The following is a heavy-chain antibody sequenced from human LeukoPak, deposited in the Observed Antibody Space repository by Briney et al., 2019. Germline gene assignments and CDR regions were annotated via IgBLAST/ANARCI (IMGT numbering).Heavy chain of an antibody. Sequence: GASVKVSCKASGGTFSSYTISWVRQAPGQGLEWMGRIIPILGIANYAQKFQGRVTITADKSTSTAYMELSSLRSEDTAVYYCARDTSAYQTPEIWGQGTMVTVSS. D-gene: IGHD5-12*01. CDR3: ARDTSAYQTPEI. CDR1: GGTFSSYT. J-gene: IGHJ3*02. CDR2: IIPILGIA. V-gene: IGHV1-69*04.